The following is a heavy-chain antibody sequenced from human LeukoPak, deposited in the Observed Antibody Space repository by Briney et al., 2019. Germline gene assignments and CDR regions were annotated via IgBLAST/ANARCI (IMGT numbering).Heavy chain of an antibody. V-gene: IGHV1-18*01. J-gene: IGHJ6*03. CDR1: GYTFTSYG. CDR2: ISAYNGNT. Sequence: ASVKVSCKASGYTFTSYGISWVRQAPGQGLEWMGWISAYNGNTNYAQKLQGRVTTTTDTSTSTAYMELRSLRSDDTAVYYCAFVGYCSGGSCYSYMDVWGKGTTVTVSS. CDR3: AFVGYCSGGSCYSYMDV. D-gene: IGHD2-15*01.